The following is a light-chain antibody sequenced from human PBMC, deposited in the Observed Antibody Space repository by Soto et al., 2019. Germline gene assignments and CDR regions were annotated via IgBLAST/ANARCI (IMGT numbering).Light chain of an antibody. CDR1: QSVSNNY. Sequence: EVVLTQSPATLSLSPGERATISCRASQSVSNNYFAWYQQKPGQPPRLLIFGSSDRATGTPDRFSGSGSGTDFTLTISRLQPEDFAVYYCQQYGSSPPYTFGQGTKLEIK. CDR3: QQYGSSPPYT. J-gene: IGKJ2*01. V-gene: IGKV3-20*01. CDR2: GSS.